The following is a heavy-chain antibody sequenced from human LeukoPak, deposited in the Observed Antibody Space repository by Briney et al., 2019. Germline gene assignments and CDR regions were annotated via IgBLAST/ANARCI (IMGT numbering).Heavy chain of an antibody. CDR2: ISGSGGST. CDR1: GFTFSSYG. D-gene: IGHD5-18*01. Sequence: GGTLRLSCAASGFTFSSYGMSWVRQAPGKGLEWVSAISGSGGSTYYADSVKGRFTISRDNSKNTLYLQMNSLRAEDTAVYYCAKGEYGRYSYGLPYYFDYWGQGTLVTVSS. CDR3: AKGEYGRYSYGLPYYFDY. J-gene: IGHJ4*02. V-gene: IGHV3-23*01.